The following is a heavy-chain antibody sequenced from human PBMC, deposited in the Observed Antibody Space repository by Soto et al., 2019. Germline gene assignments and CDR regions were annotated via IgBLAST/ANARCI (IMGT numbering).Heavy chain of an antibody. D-gene: IGHD6-13*01. V-gene: IGHV4-59*11. Sequence: SETLSLTCTVSGGSISDLYWTWIRQPPGKGLEWIGYIYNSGPTNYNPSLKSRVTISVDTSKKQVSLKLNSVTTADTAVYFCAAGEASSRNLAPYYLDFWGQGTLVTVSS. CDR3: AAGEASSRNLAPYYLDF. J-gene: IGHJ4*02. CDR1: GGSISDLY. CDR2: IYNSGPT.